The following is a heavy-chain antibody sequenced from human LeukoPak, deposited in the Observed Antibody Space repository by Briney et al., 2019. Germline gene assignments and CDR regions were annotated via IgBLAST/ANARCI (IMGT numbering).Heavy chain of an antibody. Sequence: TLSLTCTVSGGSISSGGYYWSWIRQHPGKGLEWIGYIYYSGSTYYNPSLKSRVTISVDTSKNQFSLKLSSVTAADTAVYYCAREGTLGSSGYYSAAYFDLWGRGTLVTVSS. J-gene: IGHJ2*01. D-gene: IGHD3-22*01. CDR1: GGSISSGGYY. CDR3: AREGTLGSSGYYSAAYFDL. V-gene: IGHV4-31*03. CDR2: IYYSGST.